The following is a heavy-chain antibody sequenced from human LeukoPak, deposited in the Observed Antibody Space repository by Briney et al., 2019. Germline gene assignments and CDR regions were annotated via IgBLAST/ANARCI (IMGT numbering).Heavy chain of an antibody. J-gene: IGHJ3*02. Sequence: GGSLRLSCAASGSTFSRYWMSWARQAPGKGLEWVANIKQDGSEKYYVDSVKGRLTISRDNAKNSLYLQMNSLRAEDTAVYYCGRDVSRGAGGAFDIWGQGTMVTVSS. CDR2: IKQDGSEK. V-gene: IGHV3-7*01. D-gene: IGHD2-8*02. CDR1: GSTFSRYW. CDR3: GRDVSRGAGGAFDI.